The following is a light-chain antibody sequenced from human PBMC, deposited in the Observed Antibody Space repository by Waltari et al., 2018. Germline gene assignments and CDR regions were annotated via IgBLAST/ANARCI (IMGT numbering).Light chain of an antibody. V-gene: IGLV2-14*03. Sequence: QSALTQPASVSGSPGQSVTISCTGTSSDVGCYTFASCYQQHPGRAPTIMIYDVTHRPSGVSTRFSGSKSGDTASLTISGLQAADEAEYYCSSYSSTNTVVFGGGTQLTV. J-gene: IGLJ3*02. CDR1: SSDVGCYTF. CDR3: SSYSSTNTVV. CDR2: DVT.